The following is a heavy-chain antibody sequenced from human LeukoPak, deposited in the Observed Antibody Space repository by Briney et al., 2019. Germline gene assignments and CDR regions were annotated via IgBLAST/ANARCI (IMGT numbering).Heavy chain of an antibody. CDR2: IYYSGST. Sequence: SETLSLTCAVSGGSISSGGYSWSWIRQPPGKGLEWLGYIYYSGSTYYNPSLKSRVTISVDTSKNQFSLKLSSVTAADTAVYYCARPDGYYYYYMDVWGKGTTVTVSS. V-gene: IGHV4-30-4*07. J-gene: IGHJ6*03. CDR1: GGSISSGGYS. CDR3: ARPDGYYYYYMDV.